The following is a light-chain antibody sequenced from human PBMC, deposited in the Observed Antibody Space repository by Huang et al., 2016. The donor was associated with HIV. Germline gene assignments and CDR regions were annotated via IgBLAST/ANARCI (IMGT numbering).Light chain of an antibody. CDR2: GAS. CDR3: QQYLSSPLT. CDR1: QNITNNY. Sequence: DIVLTQSPGTLSLSPGARAALSCRASQNITNNYLAWYQHRSGQAPRLLIYGASNRAMGIPDRFSGSGSGTDFTLIINRLEPEDSAVYYCQQYLSSPLTFGGGTNVEIK. J-gene: IGKJ4*01. V-gene: IGKV3-20*01.